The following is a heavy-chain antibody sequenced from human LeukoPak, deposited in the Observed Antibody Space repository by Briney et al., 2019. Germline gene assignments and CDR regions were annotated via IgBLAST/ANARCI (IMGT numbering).Heavy chain of an antibody. CDR2: IYTSGST. CDR3: ARHGFRSGSYYFDY. CDR1: GGSISSNY. V-gene: IGHV4-4*09. Sequence: SETLSLICTVSGGSISSNYWGWIRQPPGKGLEWIGYIYTSGSTNYNPSPKSRVTISVDTSKNQFSLKLSSVTAADTAVYYCARHGFRSGSYYFDYWGQGTLVTVSS. D-gene: IGHD1-26*01. J-gene: IGHJ4*02.